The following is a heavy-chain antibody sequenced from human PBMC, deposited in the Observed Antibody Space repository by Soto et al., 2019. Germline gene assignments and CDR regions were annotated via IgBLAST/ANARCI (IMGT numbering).Heavy chain of an antibody. CDR1: GCTLSNSS. J-gene: IGHJ4*02. CDR3: ATPAEALDTATIKGLAH. Sequence: SVKVSCKASGCTLSNSSIIWVGEARGQGLEWMGGILPIFGTPNYAQKFQGKLTISADEFSSTAYMELNILSYAETAVSYSATPAEALDTATIKGLAHWGQGGLFTVSS. CDR2: ILPIFGTP. D-gene: IGHD5-18*01. V-gene: IGHV1-69*13.